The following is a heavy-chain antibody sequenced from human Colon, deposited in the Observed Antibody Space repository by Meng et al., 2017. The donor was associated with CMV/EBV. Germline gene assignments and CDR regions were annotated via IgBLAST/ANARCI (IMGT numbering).Heavy chain of an antibody. CDR2: IYYSGST. Sequence: SETLSLTCSVSGDSISGSSYYWGWIRQLPGKRLEWIGSIYYSGSTFYNPSLQNRLTISVDTSKNQFSLKLTSVTPADTAVYHCARQLTGDLGQDGFDFWGQGTRVTVSS. CDR1: GDSISGSSYY. D-gene: IGHD3-16*01. V-gene: IGHV4-39*07. CDR3: ARQLTGDLGQDGFDF. J-gene: IGHJ3*01.